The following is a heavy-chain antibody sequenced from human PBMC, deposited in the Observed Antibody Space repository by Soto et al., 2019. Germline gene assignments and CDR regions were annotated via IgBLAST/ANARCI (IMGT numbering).Heavy chain of an antibody. Sequence: PGGSLRLSCAASGFTFSRYAMHWVRQAPGEGLESVAVISRDGSSKYYGDSVKGRYTVSRDNSNNTLYLSMTSLRPDDTAVFYCGRSRNGAVPDSINFWGQETLVTVSS. CDR2: ISRDGSSK. J-gene: IGHJ4*01. CDR3: GRSRNGAVPDSINF. CDR1: GFTFSRYA. D-gene: IGHD2-8*01. V-gene: IGHV3-30-3*01.